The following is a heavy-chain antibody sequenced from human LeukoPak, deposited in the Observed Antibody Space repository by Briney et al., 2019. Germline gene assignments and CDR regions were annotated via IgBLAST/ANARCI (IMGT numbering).Heavy chain of an antibody. CDR3: ASLAHYDILTGYYYYMDV. J-gene: IGHJ6*03. CDR2: IYTSGST. V-gene: IGHV4-61*02. D-gene: IGHD3-9*01. Sequence: PSQTLSLTCTVSGGSINSGSYHWSWIRQPAGKGLEWIGRIYTSGSTNYNPSLKSRVTISVDTSKNQFSLKLSSVTAADTAVYYCASLAHYDILTGYYYYMDVWGKGTTVTVSS. CDR1: GGSINSGSYH.